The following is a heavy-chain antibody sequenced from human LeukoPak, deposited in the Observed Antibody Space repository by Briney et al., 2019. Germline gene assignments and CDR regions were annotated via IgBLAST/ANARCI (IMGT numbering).Heavy chain of an antibody. J-gene: IGHJ4*02. CDR2: ISWNSGSI. CDR3: AKGLHYYDSSGYYYFDY. CDR1: GFTFDDYA. D-gene: IGHD3-22*01. Sequence: PGGSLRLSCAASGFTFDDYAMHWVRQAPGKGLEWVAGISWNSGSIDYADSVKGRFTISRDNAKNSLYLQMNSLRAEDTALYYCAKGLHYYDSSGYYYFDYWGQGTLVTVSS. V-gene: IGHV3-9*01.